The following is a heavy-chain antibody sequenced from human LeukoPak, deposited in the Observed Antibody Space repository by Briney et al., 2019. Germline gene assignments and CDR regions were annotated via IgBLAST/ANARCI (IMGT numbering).Heavy chain of an antibody. Sequence: GGSLRLSCAASGFTFSSYSMTWVRQAPGKGLEWVSSMSSGGRYIYYADSVRGRFTISRDNAKNSLYLLMNSLRVEDTAVYYCARDRLTGASRLFVVQWGQGTLVTVSS. V-gene: IGHV3-21*01. D-gene: IGHD3-3*01. CDR1: GFTFSSYS. CDR3: ARDRLTGASRLFVVQ. CDR2: MSSGGRYI. J-gene: IGHJ4*02.